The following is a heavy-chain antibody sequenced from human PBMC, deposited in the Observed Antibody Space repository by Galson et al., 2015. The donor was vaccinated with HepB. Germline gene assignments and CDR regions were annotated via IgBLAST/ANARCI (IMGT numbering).Heavy chain of an antibody. Sequence: LILSCAGSGFIFSSYCMHWVRQAPGKGLVWVSRINSDGSSTSYADSVKGRFTIFRDNAKNTLYLQMNSLRAEDTAVYYCAREDGYKIGMDVWGQGTTVTVSS. CDR2: INSDGSST. V-gene: IGHV3-74*01. CDR1: GFIFSSYC. J-gene: IGHJ6*02. CDR3: AREDGYKIGMDV. D-gene: IGHD5-24*01.